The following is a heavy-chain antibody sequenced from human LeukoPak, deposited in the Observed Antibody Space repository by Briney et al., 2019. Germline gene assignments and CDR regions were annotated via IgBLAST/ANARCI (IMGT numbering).Heavy chain of an antibody. CDR2: IYYSGST. D-gene: IGHD3-22*01. V-gene: IGHV4-59*01. J-gene: IGHJ4*02. CDR1: GGSISSYY. CDR3: ASHYYDSSGRDY. Sequence: PSETLSLTCTVSGGSISSYYWSWLPQPPGKGLEWIGYIYYSGSTNYNTSLKSRVTISVDTSKNQFSLKLSSVTAADTAVYYCASHYYDSSGRDYWGQGTLVTVSS.